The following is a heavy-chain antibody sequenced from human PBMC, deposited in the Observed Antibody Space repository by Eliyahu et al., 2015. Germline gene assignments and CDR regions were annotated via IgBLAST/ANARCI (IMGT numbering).Heavy chain of an antibody. V-gene: IGHV3-30*02. CDR3: AMVGPAAASDGLGY. CDR2: IRNDGTQK. CDR1: GXPFXSYG. J-gene: IGHJ4*02. Sequence: QVQLVESGGGVLQPGGSLRLXXAASGXPFXSYGMHWVRQAPGKGLEWLTYIRNDGTQKYYADSVKGRFTISRDNSKNTLYLQMNSLRAEDTAVYYCAMVGPAAASDGLGYWGQGTLVTVSS. D-gene: IGHD6-13*01.